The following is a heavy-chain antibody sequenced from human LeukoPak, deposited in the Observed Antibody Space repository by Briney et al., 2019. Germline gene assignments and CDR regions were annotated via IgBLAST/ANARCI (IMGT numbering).Heavy chain of an antibody. D-gene: IGHD5-24*01. Sequence: PGGSLRLSCAASGFTFSDYSMIWARQAPGKWLEWVSCISSTSSYKYYADSLKGRFTISRNNAKNSVYLQMNSLRPEDTAVYYCARGQLWQTGWFDPWGQGTLVTVSS. CDR3: ARGQLWQTGWFDP. CDR1: GFTFSDYS. CDR2: ISSTSSYK. J-gene: IGHJ5*02. V-gene: IGHV3-21*01.